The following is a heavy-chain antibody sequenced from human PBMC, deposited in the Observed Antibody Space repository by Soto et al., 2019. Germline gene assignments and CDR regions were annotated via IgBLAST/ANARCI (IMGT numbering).Heavy chain of an antibody. CDR2: INSDGSDT. V-gene: IGHV3-74*01. Sequence: EVHLVESGGGLVQPGGSLRLSCAASGFTFSTYWMHWVRQAPGKGLVWVSRINSDGSDTTYADSVKGRFTISRDNARNTLYLQMNDLRAEDTAMYYCARDAAYSSSAKDWFDPWGQGTLVTVSP. CDR1: GFTFSTYW. J-gene: IGHJ5*02. D-gene: IGHD6-6*01. CDR3: ARDAAYSSSAKDWFDP.